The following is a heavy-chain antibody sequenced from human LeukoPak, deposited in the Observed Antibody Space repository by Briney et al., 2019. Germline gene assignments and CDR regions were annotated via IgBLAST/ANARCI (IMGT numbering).Heavy chain of an antibody. Sequence: GGSLRLSCAASGFTFSSYAMSWVRQAPGKGLEWVSAISGSGGSTYYADSVKGRFTISRDNSKNTLYLQLNSLRAEDTAVYYCAKADDYGGSYYFDYWGQGTLVTVSS. CDR3: AKADDYGGSYYFDY. CDR1: GFTFSSYA. V-gene: IGHV3-23*01. J-gene: IGHJ4*02. CDR2: ISGSGGST. D-gene: IGHD4-23*01.